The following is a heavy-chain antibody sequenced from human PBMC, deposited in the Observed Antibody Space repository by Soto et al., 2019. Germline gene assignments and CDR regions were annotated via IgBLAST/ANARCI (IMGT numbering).Heavy chain of an antibody. CDR2: IIPIFGTA. V-gene: IGHV1-69*13. D-gene: IGHD3-9*01. CDR1: GGTFSSYA. Sequence: VASVKVSSKASGGTFSSYAFSWVRQAPGQGLEWMGGIIPIFGTANYAQKFPGRVTITADASTSTAYMELSSLRSEDAAVYYCARPGILTGYLSYWGQGTLVTVSS. J-gene: IGHJ4*02. CDR3: ARPGILTGYLSY.